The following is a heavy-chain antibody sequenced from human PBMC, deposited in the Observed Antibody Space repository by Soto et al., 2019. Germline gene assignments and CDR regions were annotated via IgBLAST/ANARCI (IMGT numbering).Heavy chain of an antibody. J-gene: IGHJ4*02. V-gene: IGHV1-18*01. Sequence: ASVKVSCKASGYTFTSYGINWVRQAPGQGLEWMGWISAYNGNTDYAQKFQGRVTMTTDTPTSTAYMELRSLRSDDTAVYYCARDSDGKWLRPYYLDYWGQGTLVTVLL. CDR3: ARDSDGKWLRPYYLDY. D-gene: IGHD5-12*01. CDR1: GYTFTSYG. CDR2: ISAYNGNT.